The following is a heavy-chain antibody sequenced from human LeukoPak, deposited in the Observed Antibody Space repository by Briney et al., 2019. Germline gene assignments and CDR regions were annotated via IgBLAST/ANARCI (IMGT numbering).Heavy chain of an antibody. CDR3: ARAHLSTENDY. J-gene: IGHJ4*02. V-gene: IGHV1-2*02. Sequence: ASVKVSCKASGYTFTGYYMHWVRQAPGQGVEWMGWINPNSGGTNYAQKFQGRVTMTRDTSIRTAYMELSRLRSDDTAVYYCARAHLSTENDYWGQGTLVTVSS. CDR1: GYTFTGYY. CDR2: INPNSGGT.